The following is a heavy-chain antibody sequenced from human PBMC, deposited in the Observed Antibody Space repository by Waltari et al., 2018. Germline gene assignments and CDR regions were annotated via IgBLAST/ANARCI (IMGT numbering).Heavy chain of an antibody. Sequence: EVQLVESGGGLVQHWWSLRLSCAPSGFTLCRNWMHWVRQGPGKGLLWGSRINEDGRTTTYADSVKGRFTISRDHAKNTLHLQMNSLRHEDTAIYYCIRELAGARGHWGQGTLVTVSS. CDR1: GFTLCRNW. D-gene: IGHD7-27*01. CDR3: IRELAGARGH. V-gene: IGHV3-74*03. CDR2: INEDGRTT. J-gene: IGHJ4*02.